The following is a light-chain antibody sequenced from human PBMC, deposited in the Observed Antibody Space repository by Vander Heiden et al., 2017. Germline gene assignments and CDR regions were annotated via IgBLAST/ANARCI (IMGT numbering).Light chain of an antibody. V-gene: IGKV1-5*01. J-gene: IGKJ4*01. CDR3: QQYNSYSPLT. CDR2: DAS. Sequence: DIQMTQSPSTLSASVGDRVTITCRASQSISSWLAWYQQKPGKAPKLLIYDASSLESGVPSRFSGGRSGTEFTLTISSLQPDDFATYYCQQYNSYSPLTFGGGTKVEIK. CDR1: QSISSW.